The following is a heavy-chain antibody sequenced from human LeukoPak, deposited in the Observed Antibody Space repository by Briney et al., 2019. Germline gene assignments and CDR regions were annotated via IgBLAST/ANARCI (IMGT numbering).Heavy chain of an antibody. V-gene: IGHV4-4*07. CDR3: ARMYGAYVSFDY. Sequence: PSETLSLTCTVSGGSISSYYWSWIRQPAGKGLEWIGRIYTSGTTNYNPSLKSRVTMSVDTSKNQSSLKLSSVTAADTALYYCARMYGAYVSFDYWGQGTLVTVSS. D-gene: IGHD4/OR15-4a*01. CDR1: GGSISSYY. J-gene: IGHJ4*02. CDR2: IYTSGTT.